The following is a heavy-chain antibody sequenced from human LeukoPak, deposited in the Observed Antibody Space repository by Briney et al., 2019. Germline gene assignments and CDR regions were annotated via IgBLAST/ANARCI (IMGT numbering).Heavy chain of an antibody. CDR1: GFTFSSYA. D-gene: IGHD3-22*01. V-gene: IGHV3-23*01. J-gene: IGHJ4*02. Sequence: GGSLRLSCAASGFTFSSYAMSWVRQAPGKGLEWVSTLSGSGGNTYYADSVKGRVTISRDNSKNTLYLQMNSLRAEDTAVYHCAKGSYYYDSADYFDYWGQGALVTVSS. CDR3: AKGSYYYDSADYFDY. CDR2: LSGSGGNT.